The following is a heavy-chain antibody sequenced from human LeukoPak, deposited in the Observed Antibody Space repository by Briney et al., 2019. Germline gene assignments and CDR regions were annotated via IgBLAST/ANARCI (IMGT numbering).Heavy chain of an antibody. D-gene: IGHD4-17*01. V-gene: IGHV3-21*01. CDR1: GFTFCSCS. CDR3: ARDDLWGVTTVH. CDR2: ITGSSSYI. Sequence: GGSLRLSCAASGFTFCSCSMNLVRQAPGKGLEWGSSITGSSSYISYADPVKGRFSNSRDNAKNSLYLQMNSRRAEDTAGYYCARDDLWGVTTVHWGQGTLVTVSS. J-gene: IGHJ4*02.